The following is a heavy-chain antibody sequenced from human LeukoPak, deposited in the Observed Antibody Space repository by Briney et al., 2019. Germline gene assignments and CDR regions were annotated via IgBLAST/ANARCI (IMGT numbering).Heavy chain of an antibody. J-gene: IGHJ4*02. Sequence: ASVKVSCKVSGYTLTELSMHWVRQAPGKGLEWMGGFDPEDGETIYAQKFQGRVTMTEDTSTDTAYMELSRLTSDDTAVYYCASVRSGGSYHDAFDYWGQGTLVIVS. CDR3: ASVRSGGSYHDAFDY. V-gene: IGHV1-24*01. D-gene: IGHD3-22*01. CDR2: FDPEDGET. CDR1: GYTLTELS.